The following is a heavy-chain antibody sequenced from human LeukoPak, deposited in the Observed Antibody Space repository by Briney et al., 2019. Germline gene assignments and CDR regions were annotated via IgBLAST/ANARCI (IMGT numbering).Heavy chain of an antibody. Sequence: GGSLRLSCAASGFXFSSNLIHWVRQGPGKGLVWVSHINSDGRSTRYADSVKGRFTISRDNAKNTVYLQMNSLRAEDTAVYFCARDFSGAIDYWGQGTQVTVSS. CDR2: INSDGRST. J-gene: IGHJ4*02. V-gene: IGHV3-74*01. D-gene: IGHD3-10*01. CDR1: GFXFSSNL. CDR3: ARDFSGAIDY.